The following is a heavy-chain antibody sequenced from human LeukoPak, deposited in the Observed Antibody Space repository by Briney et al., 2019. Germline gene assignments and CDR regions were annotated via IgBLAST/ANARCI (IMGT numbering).Heavy chain of an antibody. D-gene: IGHD3-10*01. J-gene: IGHJ4*02. Sequence: PGGSLRLSCAASGFTFDDYGMSWVRQAPGQGLEWVSGINWNGGSTGYADSVKGRFTISRDNAKNSLYLQMSSLRAEDTALYCCARGARGVSGYYFDFWGQGTLVTV. CDR3: ARGARGVSGYYFDF. CDR1: GFTFDDYG. CDR2: INWNGGST. V-gene: IGHV3-20*04.